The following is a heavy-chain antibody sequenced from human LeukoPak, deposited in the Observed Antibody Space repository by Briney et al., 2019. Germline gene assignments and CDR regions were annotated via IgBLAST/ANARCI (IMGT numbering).Heavy chain of an antibody. CDR1: GYAFTSYD. V-gene: IGHV1-18*01. CDR2: ISAYNGNT. CDR3: ATQLWPQGGIY. Sequence: ASVKVSCKASGYAFTSYDINWVRQATGQGLEWMGWISAYNGNTNYAQKLQGRVTMTTDTSTSTAYMELRSLRSDDTAVYYCATQLWPQGGIYWDQGTLVTVSS. J-gene: IGHJ4*02. D-gene: IGHD5-18*01.